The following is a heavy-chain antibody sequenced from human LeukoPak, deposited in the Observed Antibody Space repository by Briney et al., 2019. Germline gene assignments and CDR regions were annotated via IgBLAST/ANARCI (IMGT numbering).Heavy chain of an antibody. V-gene: IGHV3-21*01. CDR3: SREQIAAAGTSFDY. CDR2: ISSSSSYI. D-gene: IGHD6-13*01. J-gene: IGHJ4*02. CDR1: GFTFSSYS. Sequence: PGGSLRLSCAASGFTFSSYSMNWVRQAPGKGLEWVSSISSSSSYIYYADSGKGRFTISRDNTKNSLYLQINSLRAEDTAVYYCSREQIAAAGTSFDYWGQGTLVTVSS.